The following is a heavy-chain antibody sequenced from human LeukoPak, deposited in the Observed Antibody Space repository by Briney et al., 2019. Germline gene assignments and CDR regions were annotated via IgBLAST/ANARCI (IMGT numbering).Heavy chain of an antibody. CDR2: ISNNGGYT. V-gene: IGHV3-23*01. CDR3: AKGYSSTSYCLDY. J-gene: IGHJ4*02. Sequence: PGGSLRLSCAASGFTFSSSAMSWVRQAPGKGLEWVSAISNNGGYTYYADSVQGRFTISRDNSRNTVFLQVNSLRAEDTAVYYCAKGYSSTSYCLDYWGQGTLVTVSS. D-gene: IGHD2-2*01. CDR1: GFTFSSSA.